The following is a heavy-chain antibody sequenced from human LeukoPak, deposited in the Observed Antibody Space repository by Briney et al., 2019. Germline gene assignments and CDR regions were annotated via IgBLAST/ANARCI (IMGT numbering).Heavy chain of an antibody. J-gene: IGHJ4*02. CDR2: ISGSGGST. D-gene: IGHD3-22*01. Sequence: GGSLRLSCAASGFPFSSFCMSWVRQAPGQGLEWVSPISGSGGSTYYADSVKGRFTISRDNSKNTLYLQMNSLRAEDTAVYYCAKDQEMIVVVSHDYWGQGTLVTVSS. CDR1: GFPFSSFC. CDR3: AKDQEMIVVVSHDY. V-gene: IGHV3-23*01.